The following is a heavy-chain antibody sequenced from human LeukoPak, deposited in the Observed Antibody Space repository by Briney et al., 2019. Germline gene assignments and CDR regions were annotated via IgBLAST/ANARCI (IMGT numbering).Heavy chain of an antibody. V-gene: IGHV4-31*03. D-gene: IGHD2-2*01. Sequence: SQTLSLTCTVSGGSISSGGYYWSWIRQHPGKGLEWIGYIYYSGSTYYNPSLKSRVTISVDTSKNQFSLKLSSVTAADTAVYYCARGSLVVPAATPYWYFDLWGRGTLVTVSS. CDR3: ARGSLVVPAATPYWYFDL. CDR1: GGSISSGGYY. J-gene: IGHJ2*01. CDR2: IYYSGST.